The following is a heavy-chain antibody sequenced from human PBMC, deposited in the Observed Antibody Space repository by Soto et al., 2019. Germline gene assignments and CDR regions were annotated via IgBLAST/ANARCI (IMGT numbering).Heavy chain of an antibody. J-gene: IGHJ5*02. Sequence: PSETLSLTCTVSGGSISSYYWSWIRQPPGKGLEWIGYIYYSGSTNYNPSLKSRVTISVDTSKNQVSLKLSSVTAADTAVYYCARRTIHDYGDYGRPRFDPWGQGTLVTVSS. V-gene: IGHV4-59*08. D-gene: IGHD4-17*01. CDR2: IYYSGST. CDR1: GGSISSYY. CDR3: ARRTIHDYGDYGRPRFDP.